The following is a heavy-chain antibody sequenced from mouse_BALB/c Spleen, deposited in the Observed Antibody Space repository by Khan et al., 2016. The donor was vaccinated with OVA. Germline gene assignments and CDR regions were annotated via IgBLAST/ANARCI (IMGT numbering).Heavy chain of an antibody. CDR2: IDPPNDDS. Sequence: EVQLQESGAELVKPGASVKLSCSASGFTIKDTYIHWMKQRPAQGLEWIGRIDPPNDDSKYGPKFQAKATLTADTSSNTAYLQLSSLTSEDTAVYYCATLDGNPFAVWGQGSLV. CDR3: ATLDGNPFAV. D-gene: IGHD2-1*01. CDR1: GFTIKDTY. J-gene: IGHJ3*01. V-gene: IGHV14-3*02.